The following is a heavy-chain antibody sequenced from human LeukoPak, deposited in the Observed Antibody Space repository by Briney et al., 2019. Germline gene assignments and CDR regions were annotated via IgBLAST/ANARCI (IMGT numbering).Heavy chain of an antibody. CDR3: ARESESSGWYDY. CDR2: ISGDGGST. J-gene: IGHJ4*02. V-gene: IGHV3-43*02. D-gene: IGHD6-19*01. Sequence: GGALRLSCAAPGFMFHDYAIHWVRQAPGKGLEWVSLISGDGGSTFYADSVKGRFTISRDNSKNSLYLQMSSLRSEDTALYYCARESESSGWYDYWGQGTLVTVSS. CDR1: GFMFHDYA.